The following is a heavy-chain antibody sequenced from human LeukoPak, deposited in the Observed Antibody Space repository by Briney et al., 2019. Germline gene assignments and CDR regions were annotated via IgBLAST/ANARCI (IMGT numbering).Heavy chain of an antibody. V-gene: IGHV3-33*01. CDR3: ARAPYTTGRSFYFDS. Sequence: PGGSLRLSCAAFGFPFRNYGMHWVRQAPGKGLEWVAIIWYDGSKNYYADSVKGRFTISRDNLNNTLHLQMNSLRAEDTALYFCARAPYTTGRSFYFDSWGQGTLVTVSS. CDR1: GFPFRNYG. J-gene: IGHJ4*02. D-gene: IGHD2-2*02. CDR2: IWYDGSKN.